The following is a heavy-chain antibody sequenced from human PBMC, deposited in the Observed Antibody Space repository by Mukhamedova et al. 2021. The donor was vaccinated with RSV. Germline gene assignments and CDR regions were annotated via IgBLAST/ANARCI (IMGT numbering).Heavy chain of an antibody. CDR3: ARRYCTATTCYPFDF. Sequence: GNSDARYSPSFQGQVTMSVDKSTSTAYLQWDSLKASDTAMYYCARRYCTATTCYPFDFCGQGTLVTVSS. D-gene: IGHD2-8*02. J-gene: IGHJ4*02. V-gene: IGHV5-51*01. CDR2: GNSDA.